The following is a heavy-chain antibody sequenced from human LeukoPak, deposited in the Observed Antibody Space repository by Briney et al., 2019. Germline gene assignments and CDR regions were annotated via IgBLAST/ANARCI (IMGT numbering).Heavy chain of an antibody. CDR1: GFTFSSYG. V-gene: IGHV3-30*18. D-gene: IGHD3-3*01. Sequence: GRSLRLSCAASGFTFSSYGMHWVRQAPGKGLEWVAVISYDGSNKYYADSVKGRFTISRDNSKNTLYLQTNSLRAEDTAVYYCAKDGSYDSYYFDYWGQGTLVTVSS. CDR3: AKDGSYDSYYFDY. J-gene: IGHJ4*02. CDR2: ISYDGSNK.